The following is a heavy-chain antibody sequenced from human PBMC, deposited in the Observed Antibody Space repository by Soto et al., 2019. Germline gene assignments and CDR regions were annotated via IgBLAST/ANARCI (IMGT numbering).Heavy chain of an antibody. J-gene: IGHJ4*02. CDR2: LSHDGRTE. CDR3: AKVGGSGYCSSSSCYAADY. V-gene: IGHV3-30*18. CDR1: GFIFSDYG. Sequence: QVQLVESGGGVVQPGRSLRLSCAVSGFIFSDYGMHWVRQAPGKGLEWVALLSHDGRTEYYVDSVKGRFTISRDNSKNTLYLQMNSLRPEDTALYYCAKVGGSGYCSSSSCYAADYWGQGTLVTVSS. D-gene: IGHD2-2*01.